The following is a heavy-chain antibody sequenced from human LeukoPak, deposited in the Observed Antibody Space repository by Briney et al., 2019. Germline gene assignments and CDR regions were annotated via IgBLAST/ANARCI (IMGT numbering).Heavy chain of an antibody. Sequence: SETLSLTCTVSGGSISIGFYYWSWIRQHPGKGLEWIGYIYYSGSTYYNPSLKGRVTMSVDTSKNQFSLKLSSVTAADTAVYCCARGPYRNSFDYWGQGTLVTVSS. CDR3: ARGPYRNSFDY. D-gene: IGHD4-11*01. V-gene: IGHV4-31*03. CDR1: GGSISIGFYY. CDR2: IYYSGST. J-gene: IGHJ4*02.